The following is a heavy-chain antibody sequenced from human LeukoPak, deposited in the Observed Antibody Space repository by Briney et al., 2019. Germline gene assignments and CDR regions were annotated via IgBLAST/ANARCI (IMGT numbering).Heavy chain of an antibody. D-gene: IGHD3-10*01. CDR1: GFTFSNYG. CDR3: ASGPVRYYYYYMDV. J-gene: IGHJ6*03. CDR2: ISTSGTTI. V-gene: IGHV3-48*04. Sequence: GGSLRLSCAASGFTFSNYGMSWVRQAPGKGLEWVSYISTSGTTIYYADSVKGRFTISRDDAKNSLYLQMNSLRAEDTGVYYCASGPVRYYYYYMDVWGKGTTVTISS.